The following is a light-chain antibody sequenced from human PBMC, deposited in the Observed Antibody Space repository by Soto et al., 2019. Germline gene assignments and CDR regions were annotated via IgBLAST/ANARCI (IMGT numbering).Light chain of an antibody. V-gene: IGLV2-23*01. J-gene: IGLJ1*01. CDR1: SSTVGGFNV. CDR2: EGI. CDR3: CSYVGATTSV. Sequence: QSVLAHPAGVSGSPGHSITISCTGTSSTVGGFNVVSWYQQHPGKAPKVIIYEGIKRPSGVSNRFSGSNSGSTASLTISGLQAEDEADYYCCSYVGATTSVFGTGNKV.